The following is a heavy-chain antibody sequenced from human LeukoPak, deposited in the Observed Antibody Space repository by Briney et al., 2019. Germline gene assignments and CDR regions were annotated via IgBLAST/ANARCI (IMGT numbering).Heavy chain of an antibody. CDR3: ARDGALLDY. CDR2: IYTSGST. V-gene: IGHV4-61*02. J-gene: IGHJ4*02. CDR1: GGSISSGSYY. Sequence: PSETLSLTCTVSGGSISSGSYYWSWIRQPAGEGLEWIGRIYTSGSTNYNPSLKSRVTISVDTSKNQFPLKLSSVTAADTAVYYCARDGALLDYWGQGTLVTVSS.